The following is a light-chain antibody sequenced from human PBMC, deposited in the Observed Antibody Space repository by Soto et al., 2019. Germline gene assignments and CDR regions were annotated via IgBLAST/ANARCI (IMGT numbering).Light chain of an antibody. CDR1: LSVSVY. V-gene: IGKV3-11*01. Sequence: SPATLSLSPGERATLSCRTSLSVSVYLDWYQQKPGQAPRLLISGASNRATGIPARFSGSGSGTDFTLTISSLEPEDFAVYYCHQRQYWPPITFGQGTRLESK. J-gene: IGKJ5*01. CDR3: HQRQYWPPIT. CDR2: GAS.